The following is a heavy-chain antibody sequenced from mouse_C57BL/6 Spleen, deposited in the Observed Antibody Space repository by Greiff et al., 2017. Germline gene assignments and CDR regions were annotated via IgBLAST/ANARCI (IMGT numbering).Heavy chain of an antibody. D-gene: IGHD2-4*01. CDR2: INPNNGGT. V-gene: IGHV1-22*01. Sequence: VQLQQSGPELVKPGASVKMSCKASGYTFTDYNMHWVKQSHGKSLEWIGYINPNNGGTSYNQKFKGKATLTVNKSSSTAYIELRSLTSEDSAVYYCARGRYDYDLAMGYWGQGTSVTVSS. J-gene: IGHJ4*01. CDR1: GYTFTDYN. CDR3: ARGRYDYDLAMGY.